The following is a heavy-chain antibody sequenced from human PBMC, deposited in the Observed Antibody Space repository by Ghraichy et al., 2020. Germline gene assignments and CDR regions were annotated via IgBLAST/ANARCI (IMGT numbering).Heavy chain of an antibody. CDR2: IYSGGST. CDR1: GFTVSSNY. Sequence: GESLNISCAASGFTVSSNYMSWVRQAPGKGLEWVSVIYSGGSTYYADSVKGRFTISRDNSKNTLYLQMNSLRAEDTAVYYCAAEYDFWSGYSFDIWGQGTMVTVSS. J-gene: IGHJ3*02. CDR3: AAEYDFWSGYSFDI. D-gene: IGHD3-3*01. V-gene: IGHV3-53*01.